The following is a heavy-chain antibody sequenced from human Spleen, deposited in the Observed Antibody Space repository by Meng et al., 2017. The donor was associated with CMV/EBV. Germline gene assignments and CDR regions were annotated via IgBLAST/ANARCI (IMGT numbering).Heavy chain of an antibody. J-gene: IGHJ4*02. Sequence: LSSTGMAVGWIRQPPGKALEWLALIYWDDDDRYSPSLKTRLTITKDTSKNQVVLTMTNMDPVDTGTYFCAHSSYYYRSGSYYPFEYWGQGTLVTVSS. CDR2: IYWDDDD. CDR3: AHSSYYYRSGSYYPFEY. CDR1: LSSTGMA. V-gene: IGHV2-5*02. D-gene: IGHD3-10*01.